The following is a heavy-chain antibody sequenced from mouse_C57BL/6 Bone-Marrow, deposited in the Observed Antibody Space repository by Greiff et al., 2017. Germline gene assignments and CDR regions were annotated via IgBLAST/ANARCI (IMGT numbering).Heavy chain of an antibody. J-gene: IGHJ2*01. Sequence: QVTLKESGPGILQPSQTLSLTRSFSGFSLSTFGMGVGWIRQPSGKGLEWLAHIWWEDDKYYNPALKSRLTISKDTAKNQVFLKIANVDTADTGTYYGARMRAIYYYGSSIDYWGQGTTLTVSS. CDR1: GFSLSTFGMG. CDR3: ARMRAIYYYGSSIDY. V-gene: IGHV8-8*01. D-gene: IGHD1-1*01. CDR2: IWWEDDK.